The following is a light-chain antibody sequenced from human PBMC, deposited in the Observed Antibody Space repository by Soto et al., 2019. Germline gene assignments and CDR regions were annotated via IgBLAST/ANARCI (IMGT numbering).Light chain of an antibody. V-gene: IGLV2-14*01. CDR2: EVS. J-gene: IGLJ1*01. CDR3: SSYTSSSTPYV. CDR1: SSDVGGYNH. Sequence: QSALTQPASVSGSPGQSLTISCTGTSSDVGGYNHVSWYQQHPGKAPKLMIYEVSKRPSGVSNRFSGSKSGNTASLTISGLQADDEADYYCSSYTSSSTPYVFATGTKLTVL.